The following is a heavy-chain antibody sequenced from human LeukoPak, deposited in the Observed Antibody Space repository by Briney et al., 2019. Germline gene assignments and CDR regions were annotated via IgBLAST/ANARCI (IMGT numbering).Heavy chain of an antibody. Sequence: SETLSLTCTVSGGSISSYYWSWIRQPPRKGLGWIGYIYYSGSTNYNPSLKSRVTISVDTSKNPFSLKVSSVTAADTAVYYCARHFDGSGSYSIYYYYGMDVWGQGTTVTVSS. J-gene: IGHJ6*02. CDR1: GGSISSYY. D-gene: IGHD3-10*01. CDR3: ARHFDGSGSYSIYYYYGMDV. CDR2: IYYSGST. V-gene: IGHV4-59*08.